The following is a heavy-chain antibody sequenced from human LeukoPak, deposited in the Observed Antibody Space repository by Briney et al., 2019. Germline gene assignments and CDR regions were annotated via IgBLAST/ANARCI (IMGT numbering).Heavy chain of an antibody. D-gene: IGHD3-16*01. CDR3: ARLRLGDFDY. Sequence: PSETLSLTCTVSGGSISNYYWSWIRQPPGKGLEWIGYIYYSGTTNYNPSLKSRVTISVDTSKNQFSLKLSSVTAADTAVYYCARLRLGDFDYWGQGTLVTVSS. V-gene: IGHV4-59*08. CDR1: GGSISNYY. J-gene: IGHJ4*02. CDR2: IYYSGTT.